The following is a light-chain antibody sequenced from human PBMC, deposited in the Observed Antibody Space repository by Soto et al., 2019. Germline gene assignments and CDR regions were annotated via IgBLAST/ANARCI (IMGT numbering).Light chain of an antibody. CDR3: SSYRSGGTFV. Sequence: QSALTQPASVSGSPGQSIAISCTGTSSDVGGYNYVSWHQQHPGKAPKVLISVVSNRPSGGSNRFSGSKSGNTASLTISGLQAEDEADYYCSSYRSGGTFVFGSGTQLTVL. V-gene: IGLV2-14*01. CDR2: VVS. CDR1: SSDVGGYNY. J-gene: IGLJ7*01.